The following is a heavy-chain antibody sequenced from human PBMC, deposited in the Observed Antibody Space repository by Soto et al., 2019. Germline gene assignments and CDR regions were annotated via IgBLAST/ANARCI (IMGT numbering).Heavy chain of an antibody. Sequence: GGSLRLSCAASGFTFSNAWMSWVRQAPGKGLEWVGRIKSKTDGGTTDYAAPVKGRFTISRDDSKNTLYLQMNSLKTEDTAVYYCTTDLLGRYQLLEGAFDIWGQGTMVTVSS. CDR3: TTDLLGRYQLLEGAFDI. CDR1: GFTFSNAW. J-gene: IGHJ3*02. D-gene: IGHD2-2*01. CDR2: IKSKTDGGTT. V-gene: IGHV3-15*01.